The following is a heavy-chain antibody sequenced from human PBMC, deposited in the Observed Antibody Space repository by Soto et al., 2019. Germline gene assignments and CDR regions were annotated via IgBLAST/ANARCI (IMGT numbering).Heavy chain of an antibody. D-gene: IGHD3-16*01. CDR1: GYTSTNNA. J-gene: IGHJ4*02. CDR3: AWGDRFWTGLGH. Sequence: SVKVSCKASGYTSTNNAIHWVRQAPGQRLEWMGWIIAGNGNTRYSQKFQGRVTITRDTSASTAYMELSSLRPEDTAVYFCAWGDRFWTGLGHWGQRTLVTVSS. CDR2: IIAGNGNT. V-gene: IGHV1-3*01.